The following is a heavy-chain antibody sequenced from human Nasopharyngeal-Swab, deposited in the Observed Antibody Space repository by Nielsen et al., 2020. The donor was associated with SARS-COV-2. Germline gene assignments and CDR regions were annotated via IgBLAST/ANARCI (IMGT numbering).Heavy chain of an antibody. CDR2: IIPIFGTA. V-gene: IGHV1-69*13. D-gene: IGHD6-19*01. CDR1: GGTFSSYA. J-gene: IGHJ6*03. CDR3: ARGDVIAVAGTGYYYYYYMDV. Sequence: SVKVSCKASGGTFSSYAISWVRQAPGQGLEWMGGIIPIFGTANYAQKFQGRVTITADESTSTAYMELSSLRSEDTAVYYCARGDVIAVAGTGYYYYYYMDVWGKGTTVTVSS.